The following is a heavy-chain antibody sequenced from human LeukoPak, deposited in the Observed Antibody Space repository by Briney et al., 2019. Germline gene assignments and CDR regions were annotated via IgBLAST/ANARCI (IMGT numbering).Heavy chain of an antibody. Sequence: SETLSLTCAVYGGSFSGYYWSWIRQPPGKGLEWIGEINHSGSTNYNPSPKSRVTISVDTSKNQFSLKLSSVTAADTAVYYCARGPGWGRPRFDAFDIWGQGTMVTVSS. J-gene: IGHJ3*02. CDR1: GGSFSGYY. V-gene: IGHV4-34*01. CDR3: ARGPGWGRPRFDAFDI. D-gene: IGHD7-27*01. CDR2: INHSGST.